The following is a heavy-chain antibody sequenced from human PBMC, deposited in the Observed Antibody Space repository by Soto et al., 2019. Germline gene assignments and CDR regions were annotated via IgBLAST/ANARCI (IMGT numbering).Heavy chain of an antibody. J-gene: IGHJ5*02. CDR1: GFTFSDYY. V-gene: IGHV3-11*06. CDR2: ISSSSSYT. Sequence: GGSLRLSCAASGFTFSDYYMSWIRQAPGKGLEWVSYISSSSSYTNYADSVKGRFTISRDNAKNSLYLQMNSLRAEDTAVYYCARDPGRYSSSPPWFDPWGQGTLVTVSS. CDR3: ARDPGRYSSSPPWFDP. D-gene: IGHD6-6*01.